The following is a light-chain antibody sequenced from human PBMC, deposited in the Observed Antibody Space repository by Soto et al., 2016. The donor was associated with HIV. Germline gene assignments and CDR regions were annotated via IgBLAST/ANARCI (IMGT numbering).Light chain of an antibody. CDR1: QSISSW. V-gene: IGKV1-5*03. J-gene: IGKJ1*01. CDR3: QQLNSYPWT. CDR2: KAS. Sequence: DIQMTQSPSTLSASVGDRVTITCRASQSISSWLAWYQQKPGKAPKLLIYKASSLESGVPSRFSGSGSGTEFTLTISSLQPEDFATYYCQQLNSYPWTFGQGTKGGNQ.